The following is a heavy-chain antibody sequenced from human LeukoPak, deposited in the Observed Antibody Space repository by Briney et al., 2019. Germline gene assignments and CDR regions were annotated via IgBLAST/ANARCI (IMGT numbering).Heavy chain of an antibody. CDR3: ARDLSDMVRGVLDAFDI. CDR2: IYYSGST. Sequence: SETLSLTCTVSGGSISSSSYYWGWIRQPPGKGLEWIGSIYYSGSTYYNPSLKSRVTISVDTSKNQFSLKLSSVTAADTAVYYCARDLSDMVRGVLDAFDIWGQGTMVTVSS. D-gene: IGHD3-10*01. V-gene: IGHV4-39*07. J-gene: IGHJ3*02. CDR1: GGSISSSSYY.